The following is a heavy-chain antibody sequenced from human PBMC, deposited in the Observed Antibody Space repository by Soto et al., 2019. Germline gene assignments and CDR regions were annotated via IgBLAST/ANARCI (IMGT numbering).Heavy chain of an antibody. Sequence: QVQLVQSGAEVKKPGASVKVSCKASGYTFTSYGISWVRQAPGQGLEWMGWISADNGNTNYAPKLQGRVTMTTDTYTSSAYMELRSLRSDDTAVYSCARDSSRYFDWSNYFDYWGQGTLVTVSS. V-gene: IGHV1-18*01. J-gene: IGHJ4*02. CDR1: GYTFTSYG. CDR3: ARDSSRYFDWSNYFDY. CDR2: ISADNGNT. D-gene: IGHD3-9*01.